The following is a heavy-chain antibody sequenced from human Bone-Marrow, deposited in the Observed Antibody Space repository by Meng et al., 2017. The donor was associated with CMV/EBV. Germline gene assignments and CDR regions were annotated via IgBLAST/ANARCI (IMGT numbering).Heavy chain of an antibody. Sequence: GESLKISCAASGFTFSSYGMHWVRQAPGKGLEWVAIITYDAAIEYYVDSVKGRFTVSRDNSKNTLYLQMNSLRAEDTAVYYCARRLRLRPVDYWGQGTLVTVSS. CDR3: ARRLRLRPVDY. J-gene: IGHJ4*02. CDR1: GFTFSSYG. CDR2: ITYDAAIE. D-gene: IGHD4-17*01. V-gene: IGHV3-33*05.